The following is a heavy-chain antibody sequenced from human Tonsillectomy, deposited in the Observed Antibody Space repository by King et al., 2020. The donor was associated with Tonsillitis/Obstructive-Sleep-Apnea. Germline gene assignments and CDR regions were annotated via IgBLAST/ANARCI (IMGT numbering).Heavy chain of an antibody. CDR2: INSDGSYT. CDR1: RFIFSSYW. V-gene: IGHV3-74*01. D-gene: IGHD1-26*01. Sequence: VQLVESGGGLVQPGGSLRLSCAASRFIFSSYWMHWVRQVPGKGPVWVSRINSDGSYTNYADSVKGRFTISRDNAENTLYLQMNSLRAEDTAVYYCARGRFTWEFDYWGQGTLVTVSS. J-gene: IGHJ4*02. CDR3: ARGRFTWEFDY.